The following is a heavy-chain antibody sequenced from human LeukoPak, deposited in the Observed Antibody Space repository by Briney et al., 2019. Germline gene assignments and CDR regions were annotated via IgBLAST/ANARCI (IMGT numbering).Heavy chain of an antibody. V-gene: IGHV4-39*07. D-gene: IGHD6-13*01. J-gene: IGHJ3*02. CDR3: ARDKAAAGTKDAFDI. Sequence: SETLSLTCTVSGGSISSSSYYWGGIRQPPGKGLKWIGSIYYSGSTYYNPSLKSRVTISVDTSKNQFSLKLSSVTAADTAVYYCARDKAAAGTKDAFDIWGQGTMVTVSS. CDR1: GGSISSSSYY. CDR2: IYYSGST.